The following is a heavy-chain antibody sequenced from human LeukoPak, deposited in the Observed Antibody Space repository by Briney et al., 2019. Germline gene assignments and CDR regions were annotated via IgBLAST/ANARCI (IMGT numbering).Heavy chain of an antibody. J-gene: IGHJ6*02. Sequence: SQTLSLTCAISGDSVSSNSAAWNWIRQSPSRGLEWLGRTCYKSKWYNDYAVSVKSRITINPDTSKNQFSLQLNSVTPEDTAVYYCAREARIAADHYYYYGMDVWGQGTTVTVSS. CDR1: GDSVSSNSAA. CDR3: AREARIAADHYYYYGMDV. V-gene: IGHV6-1*01. D-gene: IGHD6-13*01. CDR2: TCYKSKWYN.